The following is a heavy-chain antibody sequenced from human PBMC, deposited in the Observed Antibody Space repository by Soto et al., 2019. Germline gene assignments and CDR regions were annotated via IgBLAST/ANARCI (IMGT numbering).Heavy chain of an antibody. CDR1: GFTFSLYN. D-gene: IGHD6-19*01. Sequence: EVQLVESGGGLVQPGGSLRLSCAASGFTFSLYNMNWVRQAPGRGLEWVSYITAGSSTIYYADSVKGRFTISRDNAKNSLFLQMNSLRDEDTAVYYCARVGGSGWSEDVGYWGQGTLVTVSS. CDR2: ITAGSSTI. CDR3: ARVGGSGWSEDVGY. V-gene: IGHV3-48*02. J-gene: IGHJ4*02.